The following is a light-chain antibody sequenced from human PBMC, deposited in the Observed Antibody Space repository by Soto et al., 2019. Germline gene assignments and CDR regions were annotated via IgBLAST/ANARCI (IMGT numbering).Light chain of an antibody. J-gene: IGKJ1*01. Sequence: DLVMTQSPLSLPVTPGEPASISCRSSQSLLHSNGYNYLDWYLQKPGQSPQLLIYLGSNRASGGPDRFSGSGSGTDFTLKISRVEAEDVGVYYCMQALQTPRTFGQGTKVEIE. CDR2: LGS. V-gene: IGKV2-28*01. CDR1: QSLLHSNGYNY. CDR3: MQALQTPRT.